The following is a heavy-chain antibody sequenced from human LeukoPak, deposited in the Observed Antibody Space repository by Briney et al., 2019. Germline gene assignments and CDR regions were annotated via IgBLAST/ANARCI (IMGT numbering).Heavy chain of an antibody. Sequence: PGGSVRLSCGASGLSLSGHWMTWVRQAPGRGLERVANIKPDGSEKFYVDSVKGRFTISRDNADNLVYLQMISLTAEDTAVYYCASTKLGEFNNWGQGTLVTVSS. CDR1: GLSLSGHW. D-gene: IGHD7-27*01. CDR3: ASTKLGEFNN. J-gene: IGHJ4*02. V-gene: IGHV3-7*01. CDR2: IKPDGSEK.